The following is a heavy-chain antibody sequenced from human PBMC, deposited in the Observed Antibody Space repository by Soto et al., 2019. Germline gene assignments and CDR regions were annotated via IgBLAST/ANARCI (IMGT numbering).Heavy chain of an antibody. Sequence: GGSLRLSCAASGFTFSSYEMNWVRQAPGKGLEWVSYISSSGSTIYYADAVKGRFTISRDNAKNSLYLQMNGLRAEDTAVYYCHHFVDAFDIWGQGTMATVSS. CDR1: GFTFSSYE. CDR3: HHFVDAFDI. J-gene: IGHJ3*02. V-gene: IGHV3-48*03. CDR2: ISSSGSTI.